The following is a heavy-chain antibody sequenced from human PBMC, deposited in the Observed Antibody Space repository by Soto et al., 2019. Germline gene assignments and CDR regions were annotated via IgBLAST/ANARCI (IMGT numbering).Heavy chain of an antibody. CDR2: ISSSSSTI. V-gene: IGHV3-48*02. Sequence: PGGSLRLSCAASGFTFSSYSMNWVRQAPGKGLEWVSYISSSSSTIYYADSVKGRFTISRDNAKNSLYLQMNSLRDEDTAVYYCARTSITIFGVVIWYRYYGMDVWGQGTTVTVSS. D-gene: IGHD3-3*01. CDR1: GFTFSSYS. J-gene: IGHJ6*02. CDR3: ARTSITIFGVVIWYRYYGMDV.